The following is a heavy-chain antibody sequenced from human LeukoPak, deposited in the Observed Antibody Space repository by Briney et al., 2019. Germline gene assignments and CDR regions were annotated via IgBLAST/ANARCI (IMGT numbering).Heavy chain of an antibody. J-gene: IGHJ5*02. CDR3: TTDKNYDSSGFDP. D-gene: IGHD3-22*01. Sequence: GGSLRLSCAASGFTFSNAWMSWVRQAPGKGLEWVGRIKSKTDGGTTDYAAPVKGRFNISRDDSKHTLYLQMNSLKTEDTAVYYCTTDKNYDSSGFDPWGQGTLVTVSS. CDR1: GFTFSNAW. V-gene: IGHV3-15*01. CDR2: IKSKTDGGTT.